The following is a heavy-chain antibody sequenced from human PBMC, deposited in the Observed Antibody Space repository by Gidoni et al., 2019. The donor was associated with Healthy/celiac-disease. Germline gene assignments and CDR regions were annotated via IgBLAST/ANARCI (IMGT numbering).Heavy chain of an antibody. CDR3: ARDLISSSWTYDY. J-gene: IGHJ4*02. D-gene: IGHD6-13*01. CDR1: GFTFSSYG. V-gene: IGHV3-33*01. Sequence: QVQMVESGGGVVKPGRSLRLSCEASGFTFSSYGMHLVRQAPGKGLEWVSVIWYDGSNKYYADSVKGRFTISRDNSKNTLYLQINSLRAEDTAVYYCARDLISSSWTYDYWGQGTLVTFSS. CDR2: IWYDGSNK.